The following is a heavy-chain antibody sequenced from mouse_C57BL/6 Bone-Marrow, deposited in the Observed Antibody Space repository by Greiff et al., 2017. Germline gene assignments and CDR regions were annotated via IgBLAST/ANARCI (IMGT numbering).Heavy chain of an antibody. CDR1: GFNIKDDY. Sequence: VQLLQSGAEFVRPGASVKLSCTASGFNIKDDYMHWVKQRPEQGLEWIGWIGPENGDTEYASKFQGNATITADTSSNKAYLQLSSLTSEATAVYYCTTATLRAMDYWGQGTSVTVSS. CDR2: IGPENGDT. D-gene: IGHD6-1*01. V-gene: IGHV14-4*01. J-gene: IGHJ4*01. CDR3: TTATLRAMDY.